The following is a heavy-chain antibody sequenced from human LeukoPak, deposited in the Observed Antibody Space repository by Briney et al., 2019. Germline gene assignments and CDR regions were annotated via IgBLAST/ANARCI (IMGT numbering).Heavy chain of an antibody. CDR3: AREGYGQLKNAFDI. Sequence: SETLSLTCAVSGGSISSGGYSWSWIRQPPGKGVEWIGYIYHSGSTYYNPSLKSRVTISVDRSKNQFSLKLSSVTAADTAVYYCAREGYGQLKNAFDIWGQGTMVTVSS. D-gene: IGHD3-10*01. J-gene: IGHJ3*02. V-gene: IGHV4-30-2*01. CDR1: GGSISSGGYS. CDR2: IYHSGST.